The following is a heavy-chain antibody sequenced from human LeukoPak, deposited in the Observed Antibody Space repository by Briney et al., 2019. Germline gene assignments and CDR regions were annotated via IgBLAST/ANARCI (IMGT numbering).Heavy chain of an antibody. Sequence: SETLSLTCTVSGGSISSIYYYWGWIRQPPGKGLEWIGSIYFSGNTYNNPSLKSRITMSVDTSNNKFSLKLSSLTAADTAVYYCARDQYYYDSSAYLFDYWGQGNLVTVSS. CDR3: ARDQYYYDSSAYLFDY. D-gene: IGHD3-22*01. V-gene: IGHV4-39*07. CDR1: GGSISSIYYY. J-gene: IGHJ4*02. CDR2: IYFSGNT.